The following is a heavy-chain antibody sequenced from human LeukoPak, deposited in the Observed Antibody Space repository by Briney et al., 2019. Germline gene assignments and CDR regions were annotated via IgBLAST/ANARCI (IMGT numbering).Heavy chain of an antibody. J-gene: IGHJ4*02. D-gene: IGHD3-22*01. CDR1: GGSISSYY. CDR3: ARDRYDSSGYYYVLDY. Sequence: LGALSLTCPVSGGSISSYYWSWIRQPPGKGLEWIGDIYYSGSTNYNPSLKSRVTISVDTSKNQFSLKLSSVTAADTAVYYCARDRYDSSGYYYVLDYWGQGTLVTVSS. CDR2: IYYSGST. V-gene: IGHV4-59*01.